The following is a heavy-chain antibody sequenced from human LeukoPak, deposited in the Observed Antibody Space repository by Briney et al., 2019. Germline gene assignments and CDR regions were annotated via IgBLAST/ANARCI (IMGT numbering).Heavy chain of an antibody. J-gene: IGHJ5*02. CDR2: ISSSSSTI. CDR3: ARGSTVSPNWFDP. CDR1: GFTFSSYW. Sequence: GGSLRLSCAAPGFTFSSYWMSWVRQAPGKGLEWVSYISSSSSTIYYADSVKGLFTISRDNAKNSLYLQMNSLRAEDTAVYYCARGSTVSPNWFDPWGQGTLVTVSS. V-gene: IGHV3-48*01. D-gene: IGHD4-11*01.